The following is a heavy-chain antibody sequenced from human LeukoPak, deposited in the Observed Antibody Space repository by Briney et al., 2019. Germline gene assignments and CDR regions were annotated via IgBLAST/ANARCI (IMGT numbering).Heavy chain of an antibody. CDR3: ARDSSSGWYREDYYGMDV. Sequence: SVKVSCKASGGTFSSYAISWVRQAPGQGLEWMGGIIPIFGTANYAQKFQGRVTITADESTSTAYMELSSLRSEDTAVYYCARDSSSGWYREDYYGMDVWGQGATVTVSS. V-gene: IGHV1-69*13. D-gene: IGHD6-19*01. J-gene: IGHJ6*02. CDR1: GGTFSSYA. CDR2: IIPIFGTA.